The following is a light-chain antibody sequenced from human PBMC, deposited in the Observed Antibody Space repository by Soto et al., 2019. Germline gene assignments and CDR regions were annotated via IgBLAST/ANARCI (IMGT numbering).Light chain of an antibody. Sequence: QSALTQPASVSGAPGQRVTISCTGSSSNIGAGYDVHWYQQLPGTAPKLLIYGNSNRPSGVPDRFSGSKSGTSASLAITGLQAEDEADYYCQSYDSSLSGNWVFGGGTKLTVL. CDR1: SSNIGAGYD. CDR2: GNS. CDR3: QSYDSSLSGNWV. V-gene: IGLV1-40*01. J-gene: IGLJ3*02.